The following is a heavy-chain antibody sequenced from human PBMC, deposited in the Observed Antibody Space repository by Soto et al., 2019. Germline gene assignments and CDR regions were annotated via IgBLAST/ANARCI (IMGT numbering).Heavy chain of an antibody. Sequence: QVQLHESGPGLVKPSQTLSLTCTVSGASIRSGDFYWAWIRQPPGKGLESIGHIYSTGITYYHPSLKRRVLISLDRPSNQFSLRLTSLPAADTAIYYCARMNGGPVYFWCQGVLVTVSS. CDR3: ARMNGGPVYF. CDR2: IYSTGIT. V-gene: IGHV4-30-4*01. J-gene: IGHJ4*02. D-gene: IGHD2-8*01. CDR1: GASIRSGDFY.